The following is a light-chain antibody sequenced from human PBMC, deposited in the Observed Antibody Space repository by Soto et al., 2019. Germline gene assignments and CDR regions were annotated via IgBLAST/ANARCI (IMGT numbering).Light chain of an antibody. V-gene: IGKV3-11*01. CDR2: DAS. J-gene: IGKJ1*01. Sequence: EIVLTQSPATLSLSPGERATLSCRASQSVSSYLAWYQQKPGQAPRLLIYDASTRANGIPARFSCSGSGTDFTLTISRLEPEDFAVYYCQQRSNWPGTFGQGTKVEIK. CDR1: QSVSSY. CDR3: QQRSNWPGT.